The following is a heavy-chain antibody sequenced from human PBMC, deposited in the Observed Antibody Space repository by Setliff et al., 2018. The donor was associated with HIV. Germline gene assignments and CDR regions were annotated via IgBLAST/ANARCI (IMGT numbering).Heavy chain of an antibody. D-gene: IGHD6-19*01. CDR2: IYYSGST. Sequence: SETLSLTCTVSGASISSSHYYWSWIRQPPGKGLEWIGYIYYSGSTNYNPSLKSRVTISLDSSKNQFSLKLSSVTAADTAVYYCASGREAVAGVIDYWGQGTLVTVSS. CDR3: ASGREAVAGVIDY. V-gene: IGHV4-61*05. CDR1: GASISSSHYY. J-gene: IGHJ4*02.